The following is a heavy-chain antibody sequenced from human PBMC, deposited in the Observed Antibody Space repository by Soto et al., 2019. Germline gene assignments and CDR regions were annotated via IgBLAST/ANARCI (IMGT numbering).Heavy chain of an antibody. D-gene: IGHD2-2*02. Sequence: SETLCFACIVLDGSFSVYYWGWIRHPPGPGLDWIGELNRDGVTNYSPSLKSRLTISVDTSNSRFSVNLTFVTAAETAVYWCARTATQCSSTSCYSVSLDFWGQGTLVTVSS. J-gene: IGHJ4*02. CDR3: ARTATQCSSTSCYSVSLDF. CDR2: LNRDGVT. V-gene: IGHV4-34*01. CDR1: DGSFSVYY.